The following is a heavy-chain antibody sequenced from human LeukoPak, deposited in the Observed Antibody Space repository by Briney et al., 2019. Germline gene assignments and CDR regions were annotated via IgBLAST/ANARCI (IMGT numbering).Heavy chain of an antibody. V-gene: IGHV4-34*01. CDR3: ARGGRRRYCSSTSCERSFDY. J-gene: IGHJ4*02. D-gene: IGHD2-2*01. CDR1: GGSFSGYY. Sequence: SETLSLTCAVYGGSFSGYYWSWIRQPPGKGLEWIGEINHSGSTNYNPSLKSRVTISVDTSKNQFSLKLSSVTAADTVVYYCARGGRRRYCSSTSCERSFDYWGQGTLVTVSS. CDR2: INHSGST.